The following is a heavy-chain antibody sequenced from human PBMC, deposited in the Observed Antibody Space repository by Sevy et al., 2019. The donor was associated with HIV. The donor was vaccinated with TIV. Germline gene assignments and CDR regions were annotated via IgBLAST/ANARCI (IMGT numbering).Heavy chain of an antibody. Sequence: GGSLRLSCAASGFTFSNYGMHWVRQAPGKGLEWVAVISYDGSTKYDADSVKGRFTISRDNSKNTVHLQMNSLRTEDTAVYYCAKGSRATDSAFDIWGQGTMVTVSS. J-gene: IGHJ3*02. CDR2: ISYDGSTK. CDR1: GFTFSNYG. V-gene: IGHV3-30*18. CDR3: AKGSRATDSAFDI. D-gene: IGHD3-22*01.